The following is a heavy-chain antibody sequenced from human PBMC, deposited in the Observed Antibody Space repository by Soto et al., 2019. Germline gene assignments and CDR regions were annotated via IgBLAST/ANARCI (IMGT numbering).Heavy chain of an antibody. V-gene: IGHV3-21*01. D-gene: IGHD3-10*01. Sequence: EVQLVESGGGLVKPGGSLRLSCAASGFTFSSYSMNWVRQAPGKGLEWLSSISSSSSYIYYADSVKGRFTISRDNAKNSLYLQMNSLRAEDTAVYYCARDGGKYYYGSGSSYWGQGTLVTVSS. CDR2: ISSSSSYI. CDR1: GFTFSSYS. CDR3: ARDGGKYYYGSGSSY. J-gene: IGHJ4*02.